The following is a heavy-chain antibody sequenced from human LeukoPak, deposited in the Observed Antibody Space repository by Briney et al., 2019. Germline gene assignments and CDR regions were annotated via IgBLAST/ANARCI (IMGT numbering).Heavy chain of an antibody. CDR2: IYYSGST. D-gene: IGHD7-27*01. J-gene: IGHJ4*02. CDR3: ARLGRLTGKALDY. V-gene: IGHV4-31*03. CDR1: GGSISSGGYY. Sequence: PPETLSLTCTVSGGSISSGGYYWSWIRQHPGQGLEWIGYIYYSGSTYYNPSLKSRVTISVDTSKNQFSLRLSSVTAADTAVYYCARLGRLTGKALDYWGQGTLVTVSS.